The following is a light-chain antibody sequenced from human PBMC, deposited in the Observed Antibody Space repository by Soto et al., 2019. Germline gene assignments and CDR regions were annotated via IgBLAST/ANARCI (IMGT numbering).Light chain of an antibody. CDR3: QQYNSYPLT. CDR2: AAS. J-gene: IGKJ4*01. Sequence: DVQMTQSPSSLSASVGDRVTITCRASQDINSYLAWYQQKPGNAPKSLIYAASSLQTGVPSRFSGSESGTDFTLTISNLQPEDSATYYCQQYNSYPLTVGGGTKVEIK. V-gene: IGKV1D-16*01. CDR1: QDINSY.